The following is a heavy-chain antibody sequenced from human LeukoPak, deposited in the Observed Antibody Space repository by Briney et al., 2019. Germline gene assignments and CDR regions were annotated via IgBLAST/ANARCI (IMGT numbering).Heavy chain of an antibody. J-gene: IGHJ4*02. CDR3: VASGLNWDYYDSSGYSDY. V-gene: IGHV1-18*01. D-gene: IGHD3-22*01. CDR2: ISAYNGNT. Sequence: ASVKVSCKASGYTFTSYGISWVRQAPGQGLEWMGWISAYNGNTNYAQKLQGRVTMTTDTSTSTAYMELRSLRSDDTAVYYCVASGLNWDYYDSSGYSDYWGQGTLVTVSS. CDR1: GYTFTSYG.